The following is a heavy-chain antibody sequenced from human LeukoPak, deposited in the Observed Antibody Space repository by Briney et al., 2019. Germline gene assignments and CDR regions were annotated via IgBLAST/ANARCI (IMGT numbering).Heavy chain of an antibody. CDR2: ISYDGSNK. V-gene: IGHV3-30*18. D-gene: IGHD6-19*01. J-gene: IGHJ4*02. CDR1: GFTFSSYG. CDR3: AKDRGLVLDY. Sequence: GGSLRLSCAASGFTFSSYGMHWVRQAPGKGLEWVAVISYDGSNKYYADSVKGRFTISRDNSKNTLYLQMNSLRAEDTAVYYCAKDRGLVLDYWGQGTLVTVSS.